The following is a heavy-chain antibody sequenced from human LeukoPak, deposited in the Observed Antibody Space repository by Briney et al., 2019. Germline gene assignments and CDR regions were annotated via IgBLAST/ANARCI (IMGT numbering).Heavy chain of an antibody. D-gene: IGHD2-2*01. J-gene: IGHJ4*02. Sequence: GASVRVSCQTSGYIFTGHHIHWLRQAPGQGLEWMGWIKPNTGDTKFEQKFLGRVTMTTDTSTKTVYMELSGLRSDDTAVYFCARDRNVVIPAAYFDFWGQGTLVTVSS. V-gene: IGHV1-2*02. CDR3: ARDRNVVIPAAYFDF. CDR1: GYIFTGHH. CDR2: IKPNTGDT.